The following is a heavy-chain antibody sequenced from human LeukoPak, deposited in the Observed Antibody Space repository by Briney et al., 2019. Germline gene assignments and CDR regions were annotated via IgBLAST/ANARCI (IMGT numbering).Heavy chain of an antibody. CDR1: GFTFSTYW. Sequence: PGGSLRLSCAASGFTFSTYWMSWVRQAPGKGLEWVANIKQNGAEKYYVDSVKGRFTISRDNAKKSLYLQMNSLRVEDTAMYYCARIGEDDYNHYVAFDVWGQGTMVTVSS. D-gene: IGHD4-11*01. CDR2: IKQNGAEK. J-gene: IGHJ3*01. CDR3: ARIGEDDYNHYVAFDV. V-gene: IGHV3-7*01.